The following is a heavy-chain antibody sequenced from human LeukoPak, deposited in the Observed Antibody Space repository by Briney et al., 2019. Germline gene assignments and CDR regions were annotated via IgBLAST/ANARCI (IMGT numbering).Heavy chain of an antibody. V-gene: IGHV3-7*01. D-gene: IGHD3-16*01. CDR3: ARDLPLIQGAFDI. CDR2: IKQDGSEK. J-gene: IGHJ3*02. Sequence: PGGSLRLSCAASGFTFSSYWMSWVRQAPGKGLEWVANIKQDGSEKYYVDSVKGRFTISRDNAKNSLYLQMNSLRAEDTAVYYCARDLPLIQGAFDIWGQGTMVTVSS. CDR1: GFTFSSYW.